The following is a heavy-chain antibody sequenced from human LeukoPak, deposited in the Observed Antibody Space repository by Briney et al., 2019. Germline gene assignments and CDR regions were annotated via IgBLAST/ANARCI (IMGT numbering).Heavy chain of an antibody. Sequence: PSETLSLTCAVYGGSFSGYYWSWVRQPPGKGLEWIREINHSGSTNYNPSLKSRVTISVDTSKNQFSLKLSSVTAADTAVYYCARGARRYCSGGSCYGNWFDPWGQGTLVTVSS. J-gene: IGHJ5*02. D-gene: IGHD2-15*01. CDR3: ARGARRYCSGGSCYGNWFDP. V-gene: IGHV4-34*01. CDR1: GGSFSGYY. CDR2: INHSGST.